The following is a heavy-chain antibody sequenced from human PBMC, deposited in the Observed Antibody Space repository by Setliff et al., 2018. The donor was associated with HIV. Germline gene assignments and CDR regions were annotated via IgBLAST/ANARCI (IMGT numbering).Heavy chain of an antibody. CDR2: IYPQDSDT. D-gene: IGHD3-10*01. CDR1: GYSFSNHW. CDR3: ARHTIDISLLVVQDPGPFDV. Sequence: PGESLKISCTGSGYSFSNHWIGWVRQMPGRGLEWVGIIYPQDSDTRYSPSFEGHVTISADTSRYTAYLQWSALKASDTAMYYCARHTIDISLLVVQDPGPFDVWGRGTLVA. J-gene: IGHJ3*01. V-gene: IGHV5-51*01.